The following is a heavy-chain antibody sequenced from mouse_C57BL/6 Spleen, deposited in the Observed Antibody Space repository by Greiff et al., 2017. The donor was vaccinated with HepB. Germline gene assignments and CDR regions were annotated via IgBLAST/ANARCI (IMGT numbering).Heavy chain of an antibody. CDR2: ISSGSSTI. D-gene: IGHD2-3*01. CDR1: GFTFSDYG. CDR3: ARRWLPPYWYFDV. J-gene: IGHJ1*03. Sequence: EVQVVESGGGLVKPGGSLKLSCAASGFTFSDYGMHWVRQAPEKGLEWVAYISSGSSTIYYADTVKGRFTISRDNAKNTLFLQMTSLRSEDTAMYYCARRWLPPYWYFDVWGTGTTVTVSS. V-gene: IGHV5-17*01.